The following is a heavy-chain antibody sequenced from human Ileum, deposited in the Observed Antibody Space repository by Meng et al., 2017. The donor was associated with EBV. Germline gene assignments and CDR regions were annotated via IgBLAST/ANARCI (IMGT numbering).Heavy chain of an antibody. CDR3: ARNSESGSYIDY. J-gene: IGHJ4*02. V-gene: IGHV4-28*01. D-gene: IGHD1-26*01. CDR1: GYSISTTNW. Sequence: QWKESGPGLATPSATLSLTGPAAGYSISTTNWWGWIRQPPGKGLEWIGHIYYSGTTYNNPSLKSRVTMSIDPSKNQFSLKLSSVTAVDTAVYYCARNSESGSYIDYWGLGTLVTVSS. CDR2: IYYSGTT.